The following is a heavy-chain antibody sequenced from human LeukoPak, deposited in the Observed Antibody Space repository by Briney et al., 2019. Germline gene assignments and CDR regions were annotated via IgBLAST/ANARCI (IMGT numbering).Heavy chain of an antibody. Sequence: PETMSLTCAVNGGSFSSFYWTWIRQSPGGGLEWIGEIIHTGKTNYKPSLSGRVTISLDTSKHQFSLKLSSVTAADTAAYYCARGLSSGWVDYWGQGTLVTVSS. V-gene: IGHV4-34*01. CDR2: IIHTGKT. CDR1: GGSFSSFY. D-gene: IGHD6-19*01. J-gene: IGHJ4*02. CDR3: ARGLSSGWVDY.